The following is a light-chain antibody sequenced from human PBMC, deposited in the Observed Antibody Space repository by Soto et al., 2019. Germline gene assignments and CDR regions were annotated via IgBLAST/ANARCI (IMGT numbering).Light chain of an antibody. J-gene: IGLJ2*01. V-gene: IGLV3-21*04. Sequence: SYELTQPPSVSVAPGKTARITCGGNNIGSKSVHWYQQKPGQAPALVIYYDSDRPSGIPERFSGSNSGNTATLTISRVEAGDEADYYCQVWDSSRAVVFGGGTKLTVL. CDR2: YDS. CDR3: QVWDSSRAVV. CDR1: NIGSKS.